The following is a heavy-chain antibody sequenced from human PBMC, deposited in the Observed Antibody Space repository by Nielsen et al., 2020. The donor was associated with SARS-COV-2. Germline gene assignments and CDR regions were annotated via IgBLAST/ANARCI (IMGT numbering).Heavy chain of an antibody. CDR1: GFTFDDYG. CDR2: INWNGCST. Sequence: GESLKISCAASGFTFDDYGMSWVRQAPGKGLEWVSGINWNGCSTGYADSVKGRFTISRDNAKNSLYLQMNSLRAEDTALYHCAVGYGDYDWYFDLWGRGTLVTVSS. D-gene: IGHD4-17*01. J-gene: IGHJ2*01. V-gene: IGHV3-20*01. CDR3: AVGYGDYDWYFDL.